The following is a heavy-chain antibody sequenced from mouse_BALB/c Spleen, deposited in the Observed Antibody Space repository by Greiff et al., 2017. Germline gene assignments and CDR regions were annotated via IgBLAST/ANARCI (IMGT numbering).Heavy chain of an antibody. Sequence: EVKLQESGGGLVQPGGSRKLSCAASGFTFSSFGMPWVRQAPEKGLEWVAYISSGSSTIYYADTVKGRFTISRDNPKNTLFLQMTSLRSEDTAMYYCARPYGEFAYWGQGTLVTVSA. CDR2: ISSGSSTI. D-gene: IGHD2-10*02. V-gene: IGHV5-17*02. CDR1: GFTFSSFG. CDR3: ARPYGEFAY. J-gene: IGHJ3*01.